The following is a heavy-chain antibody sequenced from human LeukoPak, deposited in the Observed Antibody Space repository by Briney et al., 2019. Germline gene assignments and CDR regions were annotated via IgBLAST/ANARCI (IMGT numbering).Heavy chain of an antibody. D-gene: IGHD3-9*01. Sequence: GGPLRLSCAASGFTFSSYSMNWVRQAPGKGLEWVSSISSSSSYIYYADSVKGRFTISRDNAKNSLYLQMNSLRAEDTAVYYCAREDYDILTGPIHLDYWGQGTLVTVSS. J-gene: IGHJ4*02. CDR3: AREDYDILTGPIHLDY. CDR1: GFTFSSYS. V-gene: IGHV3-21*01. CDR2: ISSSSSYI.